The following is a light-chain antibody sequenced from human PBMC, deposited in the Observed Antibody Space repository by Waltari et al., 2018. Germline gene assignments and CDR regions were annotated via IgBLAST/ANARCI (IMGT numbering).Light chain of an antibody. J-gene: IGKJ3*01. CDR1: QSLLHTNAYNY. V-gene: IGKV2-28*01. Sequence: DIVMTQSPLSLPVTPGEPASISCRASQSLLHTNAYNYLDWYLQKPGQSPQLLIYLGSNRASGVPDRFSGSGSGTDFTLKISRVEAEDVGVYYCMQYYSTIFTFGPGTKVDI. CDR2: LGS. CDR3: MQYYSTIFT.